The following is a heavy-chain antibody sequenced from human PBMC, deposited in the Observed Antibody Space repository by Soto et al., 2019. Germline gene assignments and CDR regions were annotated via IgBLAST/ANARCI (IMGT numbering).Heavy chain of an antibody. J-gene: IGHJ4*02. CDR3: AISMTTSIDEPYYFDY. V-gene: IGHV1-18*01. Sequence: ASVKVSCKASGYTFINYAITWVRQAPGQGLEWVGWIGGYSGNANYAEILQGRVTMTIDTSTSTAYMELRSLRSEDTALYYCAISMTTSIDEPYYFDYWGQGTLVTVSS. CDR2: IGGYSGNA. CDR1: GYTFINYA. D-gene: IGHD4-17*01.